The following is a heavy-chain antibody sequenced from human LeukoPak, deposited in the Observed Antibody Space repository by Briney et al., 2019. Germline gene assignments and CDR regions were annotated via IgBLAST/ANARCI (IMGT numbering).Heavy chain of an antibody. D-gene: IGHD2-15*01. CDR3: ARDCSGGSCYGAFDI. CDR1: GDSIAGSSYY. V-gene: IGHV4-39*02. Sequence: SETLSLTCTVSGDSIAGSSYYWSWVRQPPGKELEWIGDICDSGNTYYKPSLKSRVTISVDTSKNQFSLRLTSVTATDTAVYYCARDCSGGSCYGAFDIWGQGTMVTVSS. J-gene: IGHJ3*02. CDR2: ICDSGNT.